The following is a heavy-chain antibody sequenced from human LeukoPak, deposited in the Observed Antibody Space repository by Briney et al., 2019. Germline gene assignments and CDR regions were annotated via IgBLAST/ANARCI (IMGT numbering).Heavy chain of an antibody. D-gene: IGHD4-11*01. J-gene: IGHJ5*02. CDR3: AHSHDYSNLNWFDP. CDR2: IYWNDDK. V-gene: IGHV2-5*01. CDR1: GFSLSTSGVG. Sequence: SGPTLVKPTQPLTLTCTFSGFSLSTSGVGVGWIRQPPGKALEWLALIYWNDDKRYSPSLKSRLTITKDTSKNQVVLIMTNMDPVDTATYYCAHSHDYSNLNWFDPWGQGTLVTVSS.